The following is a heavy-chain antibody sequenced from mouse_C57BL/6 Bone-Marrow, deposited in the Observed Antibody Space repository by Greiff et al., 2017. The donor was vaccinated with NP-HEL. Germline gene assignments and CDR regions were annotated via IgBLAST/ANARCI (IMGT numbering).Heavy chain of an antibody. CDR3: TKQLLPY. CDR2: FDPENGDP. V-gene: IGHV14-4*01. Sequence: VQLQQSGAELVRPGASVKLSCTASGFTFKDAYLPWVKRRPEQGLGWIGWFDPENGDPEYASKFQGKATITADTSSNTAYLQLSSLTSEDTAVYYCTKQLLPYWGQGTTLTVSS. CDR1: GFTFKDAY. J-gene: IGHJ2*01. D-gene: IGHD1-1*01.